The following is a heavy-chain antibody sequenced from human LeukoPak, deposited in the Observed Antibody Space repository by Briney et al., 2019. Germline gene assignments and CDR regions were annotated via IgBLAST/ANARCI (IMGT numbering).Heavy chain of an antibody. CDR1: GFTFSSYA. CDR3: AKGKYSSSFTLYFDY. CDR2: ISGSGGST. Sequence: GGSLRLSCAASGFTFSSYAMSWVRQAPGKGLEWVSAISGSGGSTYYADSVKGRFTISRDNSKNTLYLQMNSLRAEDTAVYYCAKGKYSSSFTLYFDYWGQGTLVTVSS. V-gene: IGHV3-23*01. J-gene: IGHJ4*02. D-gene: IGHD6-13*01.